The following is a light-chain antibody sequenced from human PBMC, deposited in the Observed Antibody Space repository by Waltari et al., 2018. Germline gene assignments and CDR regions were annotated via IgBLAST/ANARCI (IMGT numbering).Light chain of an antibody. Sequence: EIVLTQSPGTLSLSPGERATLSCRASQSVSSNYLAWYQQKPGQAPRLLIDGASSRATGIPDRFSGSGSGTDFSLTISRLEPEDLAVYYCQQYGSAPRTFGQGTKVEIK. CDR3: QQYGSAPRT. J-gene: IGKJ1*01. V-gene: IGKV3-20*01. CDR2: GAS. CDR1: QSVSSNY.